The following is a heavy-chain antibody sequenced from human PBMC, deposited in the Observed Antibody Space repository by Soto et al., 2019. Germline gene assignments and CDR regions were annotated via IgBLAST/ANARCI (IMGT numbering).Heavy chain of an antibody. CDR3: ARDIHDFRSGYYGNYFDY. J-gene: IGHJ4*02. D-gene: IGHD3-3*01. CDR2: INPGNGNT. Sequence: QVQLVQSGAEVKKPGASVKVSCKASGYSFTSYAMHWVRQAPGQRLEWMGWINPGNGNTKDSQNFQGRVTITRDTSASTAYMELSSLRSQDTAVYYCARDIHDFRSGYYGNYFDYWGQGTLVTVSS. CDR1: GYSFTSYA. V-gene: IGHV1-3*01.